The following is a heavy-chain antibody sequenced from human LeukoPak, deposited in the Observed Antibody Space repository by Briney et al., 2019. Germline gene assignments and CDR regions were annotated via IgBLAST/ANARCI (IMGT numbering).Heavy chain of an antibody. Sequence: PGGSLRLSCAASGFTFSSYSMNWVRQAPGKGLEWVSYISSSSSTIYYADSVKGRFTISRDNAKNSLYLQMNSLRAEDTAVYYCARGAPSSGHGHYFDYWGQGTLVTVSS. CDR3: ARGAPSSGHGHYFDY. CDR1: GFTFSSYS. D-gene: IGHD6-25*01. CDR2: ISSSSSTI. J-gene: IGHJ4*02. V-gene: IGHV3-48*01.